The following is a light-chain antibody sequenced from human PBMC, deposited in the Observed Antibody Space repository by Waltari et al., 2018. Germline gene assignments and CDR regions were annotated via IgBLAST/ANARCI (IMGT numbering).Light chain of an antibody. Sequence: DIQMTQSPSTLSASVGDRVTITCRASQSISSWLAWYQQKPGKAPKRLIYKASSLESGVPARFSGRGSGTEVTLTISSLQPDDFATYYCQQYNSYSRTFGQGTKVEIK. J-gene: IGKJ1*01. V-gene: IGKV1-5*03. CDR2: KAS. CDR1: QSISSW. CDR3: QQYNSYSRT.